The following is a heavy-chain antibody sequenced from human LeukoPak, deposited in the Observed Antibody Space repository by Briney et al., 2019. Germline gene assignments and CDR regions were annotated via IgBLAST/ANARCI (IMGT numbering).Heavy chain of an antibody. J-gene: IGHJ3*02. CDR3: AKGSREWEVLDAFDI. D-gene: IGHD1-26*01. Sequence: PGGSLRLSCAASGFTFDDYGMSWVRQAPGKGLEWVSDINWNGGSTGYADSVKGRFTISRDNAKNSLYLQMNSLRAEDTAVYYCAKGSREWEVLDAFDIWGQGTMVTVSS. V-gene: IGHV3-20*04. CDR1: GFTFDDYG. CDR2: INWNGGST.